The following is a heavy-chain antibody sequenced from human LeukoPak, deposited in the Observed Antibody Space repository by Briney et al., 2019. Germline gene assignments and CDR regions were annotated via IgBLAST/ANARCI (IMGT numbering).Heavy chain of an antibody. Sequence: ASVKVSFKASGYTFTSYGISWVRQAPGQGLEWMGWISAYNGNTNYAQKLQGSVTMTTDTSTSTAYVELRSLRSDDTAVYYCARFLEYGDYWDPSFDYWGQGTLVTVSS. CDR2: ISAYNGNT. D-gene: IGHD4-17*01. V-gene: IGHV1-18*01. CDR3: ARFLEYGDYWDPSFDY. J-gene: IGHJ4*02. CDR1: GYTFTSYG.